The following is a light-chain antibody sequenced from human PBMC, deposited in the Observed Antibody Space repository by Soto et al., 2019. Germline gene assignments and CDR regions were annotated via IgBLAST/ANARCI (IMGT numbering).Light chain of an antibody. CDR2: WAS. V-gene: IGKV4-1*01. Sequence: DIVMTHSPYSLAVSLRERASINCNTSQSVLFNSNNKNYVAWFQQKPGQPPKLLIYWASTRESGVPDRFSGYVYGTDFTLTISSLQAEDVAVYYCQQYYSTPITFGQGTRLEIK. J-gene: IGKJ5*01. CDR3: QQYYSTPIT. CDR1: QSVLFNSNNKNY.